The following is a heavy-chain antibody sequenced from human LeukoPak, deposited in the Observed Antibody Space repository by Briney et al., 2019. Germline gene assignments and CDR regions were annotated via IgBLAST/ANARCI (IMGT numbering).Heavy chain of an antibody. CDR1: GGSISSGDCY. V-gene: IGHV4-30-4*08. D-gene: IGHD2-2*02. Sequence: SQTLSLTCTVSGGSISSGDCYWSWIRQPPGKGLEWIGYIYYSGSTYYNPSLKSRVTISVDTSKNQFSLKLSSVTAADTAVYYCARDRGGYCSSTSCYTGGAFDIWGQGTMVTVSS. J-gene: IGHJ3*02. CDR2: IYYSGST. CDR3: ARDRGGYCSSTSCYTGGAFDI.